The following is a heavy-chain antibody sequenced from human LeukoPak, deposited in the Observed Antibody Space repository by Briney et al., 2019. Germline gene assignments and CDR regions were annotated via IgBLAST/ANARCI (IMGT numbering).Heavy chain of an antibody. CDR1: GGTFSSYA. CDR2: IIPIFGTA. V-gene: IGHV1-69*13. J-gene: IGHJ5*02. CDR3: ARDFVPPPSDYYDSSGYYL. D-gene: IGHD3-22*01. Sequence: SVKVSCKASGGTFSSYAISWVRQAPGQGLEWMGGIIPIFGTANYAQKFQGRVTITADESTSTAYMELSSLRSEDTAVYYCARDFVPPPSDYYDSSGYYLWGQGTLVTVSS.